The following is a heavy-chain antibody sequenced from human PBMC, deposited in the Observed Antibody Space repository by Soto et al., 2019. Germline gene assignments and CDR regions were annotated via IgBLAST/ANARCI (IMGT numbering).Heavy chain of an antibody. J-gene: IGHJ6*02. CDR2: LSYSGTT. V-gene: IGHV4-39*01. CDR1: GGSISSSSDF. Sequence: SETLSLTCTVSGGSISSSSDFWGWILHPPGKGLEWIGSLSYSGTTYQNPSLKSRVTLSVDTSRKQFSLNLTSVTAADTAVYYCARRLDIVVVPAAMFYYYGMDVWGQGTTVTVSS. D-gene: IGHD2-2*01. CDR3: ARRLDIVVVPAAMFYYYGMDV.